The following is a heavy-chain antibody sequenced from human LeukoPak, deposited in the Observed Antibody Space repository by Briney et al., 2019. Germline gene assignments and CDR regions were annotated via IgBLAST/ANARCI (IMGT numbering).Heavy chain of an antibody. CDR1: GFTFTDYY. CDR2: ISSSGTVI. Sequence: GGSLRLSCAASGFTFTDYYMSWIRQPPGKGLEWASYISSSGTVISYGDSVKGRFTISRDNAKKSLYLQMNGLRAEDTAVYYCARDYNCWGQGTLVTVSS. CDR3: ARDYNC. D-gene: IGHD3-10*01. V-gene: IGHV3-11*01. J-gene: IGHJ4*02.